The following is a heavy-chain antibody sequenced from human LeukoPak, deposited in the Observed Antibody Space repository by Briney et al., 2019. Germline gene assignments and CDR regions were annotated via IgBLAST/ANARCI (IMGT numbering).Heavy chain of an antibody. Sequence: SVKVSCKASGGTFSSYAISWVRQAPGQGLEWMGRIIPILGIANYAQKFQGRVTITADKSTSTAYMELSSLRSENTAVYYCARDEGPVIEHIVVVTAGFWFDPWGQGTLVTVSS. D-gene: IGHD2-21*02. CDR3: ARDEGPVIEHIVVVTAGFWFDP. V-gene: IGHV1-69*04. CDR1: GGTFSSYA. CDR2: IIPILGIA. J-gene: IGHJ5*02.